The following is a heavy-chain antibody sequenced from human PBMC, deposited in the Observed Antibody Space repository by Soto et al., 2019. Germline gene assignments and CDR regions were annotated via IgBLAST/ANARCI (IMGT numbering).Heavy chain of an antibody. Sequence: SETLSLTCTVSGGPISSYYWSWIRQPPGKGLEWIGYIYYSGSTNYNPSLKSRVTISVDTSKNQFSLKLSSVTAADTAVYYCARGYGSSYYYYGMDVWGQGTTVTVSS. V-gene: IGHV4-59*01. CDR1: GGPISSYY. J-gene: IGHJ6*02. CDR3: ARGYGSSYYYYGMDV. D-gene: IGHD3-10*01. CDR2: IYYSGST.